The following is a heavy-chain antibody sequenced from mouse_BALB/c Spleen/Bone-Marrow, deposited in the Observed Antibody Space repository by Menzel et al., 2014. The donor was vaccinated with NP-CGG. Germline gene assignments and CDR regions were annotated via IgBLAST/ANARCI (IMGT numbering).Heavy chain of an antibody. J-gene: IGHJ3*01. V-gene: IGHV1-77*01. CDR2: IYPGSGNT. CDR1: GYTFTDYY. D-gene: IGHD2-2*01. CDR3: ARSRGYAWFAY. Sequence: VQLQQSGAELARPGASVKLSCKASGYTFTDYYINWVKQRTGQGLEWIGEIYPGSGNTYYNEKFKGKATLTADKSSSTAYMQLSSLTSEDPAVYFCARSRGYAWFAYWGQGTLVTVSA.